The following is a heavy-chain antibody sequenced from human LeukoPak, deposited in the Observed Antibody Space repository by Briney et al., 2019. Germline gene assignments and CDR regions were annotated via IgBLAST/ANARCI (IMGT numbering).Heavy chain of an antibody. CDR2: ISSSGSGR. J-gene: IGHJ4*02. V-gene: IGHV3-48*02. CDR3: ARVKGDGDSYYFDY. D-gene: IGHD4-17*01. Sequence: GGSLRLSCAASGFIFSTYSMSWVRQAPGKGLEWISYISSSGSGRFYADSVKGRFTISRDNGKKSVSLQMNSLRDEDTAVYYCARVKGDGDSYYFDYWGQGTPVAVSP. CDR1: GFIFSTYS.